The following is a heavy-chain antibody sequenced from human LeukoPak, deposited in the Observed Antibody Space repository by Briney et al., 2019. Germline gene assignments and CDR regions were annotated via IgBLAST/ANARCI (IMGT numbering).Heavy chain of an antibody. CDR3: ARHQARGVARSHGFDI. V-gene: IGHV4-39*01. D-gene: IGHD2-15*01. CDR1: GGSISSSSYY. CDR2: IYYSGST. Sequence: KASETLSLTCTVSGGSISSSSYYWGWIRQPPGKGLEWIGSIYYSGSTYYNPSLKSRVTISVDTSKNQFSLKLSSVTAADTAVYYCARHQARGVARSHGFDIWGQGTMVTVSS. J-gene: IGHJ3*02.